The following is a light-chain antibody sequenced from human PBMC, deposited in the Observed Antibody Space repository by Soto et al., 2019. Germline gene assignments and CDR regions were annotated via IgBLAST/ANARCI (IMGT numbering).Light chain of an antibody. V-gene: IGKV3-20*01. CDR2: GAS. CDR3: QQFGSSPGFT. CDR1: QSINSHY. Sequence: EIVLTQSPGTLSLSPGERATLSCRASQSINSHYLAWYQQKPGQAPRLLIYGASSRATGIPDRFSGSGSATDFTLTISRLEPEDFAVYYCQQFGSSPGFTFGPGTKVDIK. J-gene: IGKJ3*01.